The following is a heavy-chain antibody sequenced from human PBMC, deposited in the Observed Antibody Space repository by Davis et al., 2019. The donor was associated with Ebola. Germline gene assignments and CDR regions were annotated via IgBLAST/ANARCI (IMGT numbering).Heavy chain of an antibody. D-gene: IGHD2-2*01. V-gene: IGHV3-21*01. CDR3: ARDSRDIVVVHPSYYYYMDV. J-gene: IGHJ6*03. Sequence: GESLKISCAASGFTFSSYSMNWVRQAPGKGLEWVSSISSSSSYIYYADSVKGRFTISRDNAKNSLYLQMNSLRDEDTAVYYCARDSRDIVVVHPSYYYYMDVWGKGTTVTVSS. CDR1: GFTFSSYS. CDR2: ISSSSSYI.